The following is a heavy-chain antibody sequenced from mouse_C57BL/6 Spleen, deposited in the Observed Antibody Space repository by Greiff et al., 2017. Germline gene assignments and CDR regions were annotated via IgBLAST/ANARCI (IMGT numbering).Heavy chain of an antibody. D-gene: IGHD4-1*01. Sequence: QVQLQQPGAELVKPGASVKLSCKASGYTFTSYWMHWVKQRPGQGLEWIGMIHPNSGSTNYNEKFKSKATLTVDKSSSTAYMQLSSLTSEDSAVYYCARETGTSGYFDVWGTGTTVTVSS. V-gene: IGHV1-64*01. J-gene: IGHJ1*03. CDR3: ARETGTSGYFDV. CDR2: IHPNSGST. CDR1: GYTFTSYW.